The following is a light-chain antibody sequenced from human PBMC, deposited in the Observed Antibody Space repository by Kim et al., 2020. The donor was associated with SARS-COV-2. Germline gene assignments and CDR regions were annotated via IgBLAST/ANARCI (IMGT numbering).Light chain of an antibody. V-gene: IGKV3-15*01. CDR1: QSVGSK. CDR3: QQYHNWPPFT. Sequence: VSPGERVTLSCRASQSVGSKLAWYQQQPGQAPRLLIYGTSTRATGIPARFSGSGSDTEFTLTISSLQSADFAVYYCQQYHNWPPFTFGPGTKLEI. CDR2: GTS. J-gene: IGKJ2*01.